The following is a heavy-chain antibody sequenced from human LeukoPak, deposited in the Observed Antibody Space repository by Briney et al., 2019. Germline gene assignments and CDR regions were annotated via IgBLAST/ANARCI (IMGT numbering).Heavy chain of an antibody. V-gene: IGHV3-15*01. CDR1: GFTFSNAW. CDR3: TTARYCSAGSCYFDY. Sequence: PGGSLRLSCAASGFTFSNAWMSWVRQAPGKGLEWVGHIKNKTDVGTTDYAAPVKGRFTISRDDSKNTLYLQMNSLQTDDTAVYYCTTARYCSAGSCYFDYWGQGTLVTVSS. J-gene: IGHJ4*02. CDR2: IKNKTDVGTT. D-gene: IGHD2-15*01.